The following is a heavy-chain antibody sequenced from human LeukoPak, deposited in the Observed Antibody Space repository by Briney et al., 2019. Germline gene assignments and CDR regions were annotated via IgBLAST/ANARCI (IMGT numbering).Heavy chain of an antibody. V-gene: IGHV1-18*01. D-gene: IGHD3-10*01. Sequence: GASVKVSCKASGYTFTSYGISWVRQAPGQGLEWMGWISAYNGNTNYAQKLQGRVTMTTDTSTSTAYMELRSLRSDDTAVYYCARDCLLLWFGELSYYYYGMDVWGQGTTVTVSS. J-gene: IGHJ6*02. CDR2: ISAYNGNT. CDR1: GYTFTSYG. CDR3: ARDCLLLWFGELSYYYYGMDV.